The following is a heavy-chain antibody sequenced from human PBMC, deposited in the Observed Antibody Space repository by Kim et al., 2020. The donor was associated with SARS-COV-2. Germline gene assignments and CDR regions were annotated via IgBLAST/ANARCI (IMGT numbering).Heavy chain of an antibody. CDR1: GASITSYY. CDR2: KYHSGSS. V-gene: IGHV4-59*13. Sequence: SETLSLTCTVSGASITSYYWSWVRQAPGKGLEWIGNKYHSGSSNYNPSLKSRVAISIDTSRKQFTLRLSSVTATDTAVYYCGRVSGNNGLDYWGQGTLVT. D-gene: IGHD6-13*01. J-gene: IGHJ4*02. CDR3: GRVSGNNGLDY.